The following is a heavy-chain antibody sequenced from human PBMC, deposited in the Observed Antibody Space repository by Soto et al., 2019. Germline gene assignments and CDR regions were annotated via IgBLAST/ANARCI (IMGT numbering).Heavy chain of an antibody. V-gene: IGHV4-30-2*01. D-gene: IGHD2-15*01. CDR2: MYHSGST. Sequence: PSETLSLTCAVSGGSISSGGYSWSWIRQPPGKGLEWIGYMYHSGSTYYNPSLKSRVTISIDRSKNQFSLKLSSVTAADTAVYYCARGASLSGSCLFDYWGQGTLVTVSS. CDR1: GGSISSGGYS. J-gene: IGHJ4*02. CDR3: ARGASLSGSCLFDY.